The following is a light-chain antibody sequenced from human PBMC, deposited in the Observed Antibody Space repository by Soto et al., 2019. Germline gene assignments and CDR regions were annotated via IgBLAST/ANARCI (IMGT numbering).Light chain of an antibody. V-gene: IGKV1-9*01. J-gene: IGKJ3*01. CDR3: HQFSSYPRT. CDR1: EDISSY. Sequence: IQLTQSPSSLSASVGDRVTITCRASEDISSYLAWYQQKPGKAPKLLIYAASTLQSGVPSRFSGSGSGTDFTLSISSLQPEDFATYYCHQFSSYPRTFGPGTKVDIK. CDR2: AAS.